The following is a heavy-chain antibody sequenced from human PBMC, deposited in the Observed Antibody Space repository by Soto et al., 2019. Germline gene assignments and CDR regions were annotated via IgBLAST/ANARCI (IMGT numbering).Heavy chain of an antibody. J-gene: IGHJ4*02. CDR3: AHSSGRAGDY. Sequence: QITLKESGPTLVKPTQTLTLTCTFSGFSLTTSGVGVGWVRQPPGKALEWLALLYWDDDKRYSPSLKSRLTITMDTSNNQVVLTMTNMNPVDTGTYFCAHSSGRAGDYWGQGTLVTVSS. V-gene: IGHV2-5*02. CDR1: GFSLTTSGVG. CDR2: LYWDDDK. D-gene: IGHD3-10*01.